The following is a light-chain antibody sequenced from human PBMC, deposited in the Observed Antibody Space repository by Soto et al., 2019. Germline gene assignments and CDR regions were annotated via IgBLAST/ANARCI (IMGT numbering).Light chain of an antibody. CDR1: QSVDIN. CDR2: GAS. CDR3: QQYNNWPPA. Sequence: EVVLTQSPATLSVSPGDRVTLSCRASQSVDINLAWYQQRSGQAPRLLIYGASTRATDMPGRFSGSGSGTEFTLTISSLQSEDFAVYYCQQYNNWPPAFGQGTRLEIK. V-gene: IGKV3-15*01. J-gene: IGKJ5*01.